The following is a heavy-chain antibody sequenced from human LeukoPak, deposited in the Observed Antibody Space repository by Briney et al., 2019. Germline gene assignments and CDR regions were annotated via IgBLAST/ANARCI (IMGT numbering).Heavy chain of an antibody. V-gene: IGHV1-24*01. Sequence: ASVKVSCKVSGYTLTELSMHWVRQAPGKGLEWMGGFDPEDGETIYAQKFQGRVTMTEDTSTDTAYMELSSLRSEDTAVYYCATDLYQVGAYPGRGGMWGQGTLDTVSS. CDR3: ATDLYQVGAYPGRGGM. CDR1: GYTLTELS. CDR2: FDPEDGET. D-gene: IGHD1-26*01. J-gene: IGHJ4*02.